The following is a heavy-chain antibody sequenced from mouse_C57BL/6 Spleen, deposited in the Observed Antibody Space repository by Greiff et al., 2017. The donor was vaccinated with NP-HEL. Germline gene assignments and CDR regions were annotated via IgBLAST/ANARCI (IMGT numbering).Heavy chain of an antibody. CDR2: IYPGDGDT. D-gene: IGHD1-1*01. Sequence: QVQLQQSGPELVKPGASVKISCKASGYAFSSSWMNWVKQRPGKGLEWIGRIYPGDGDTNYNGKFKGKATLTADKSSSTADMQLSSLTSEDSAVYFCARERGTTGDYFDYWGQGTTLTVSS. J-gene: IGHJ2*01. CDR3: ARERGTTGDYFDY. CDR1: GYAFSSSW. V-gene: IGHV1-82*01.